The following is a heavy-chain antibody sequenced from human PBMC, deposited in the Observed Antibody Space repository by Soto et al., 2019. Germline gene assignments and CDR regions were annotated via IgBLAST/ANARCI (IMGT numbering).Heavy chain of an antibody. D-gene: IGHD1-20*01. CDR3: ATSFPSPWHNWNDRGNY. CDR2: FDPEDGET. J-gene: IGHJ4*02. Sequence: ASVKVSCKVSGYTLTELSMHWVRQAPGKGLEWMGGFDPEDGETIYAQKFQGRVTMTEDTSTDTAYMELSSLRSEDTAVYYCATSFPSPWHNWNDRGNYWGQGTLVTVSS. CDR1: GYTLTELS. V-gene: IGHV1-24*01.